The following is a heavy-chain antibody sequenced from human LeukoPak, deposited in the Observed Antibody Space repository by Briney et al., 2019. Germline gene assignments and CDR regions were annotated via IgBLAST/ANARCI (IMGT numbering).Heavy chain of an antibody. CDR2: IYYSGST. J-gene: IGHJ3*02. CDR1: GGSISSGDYY. Sequence: PSQTLSLTCTVSGGSISSGDYYWSRIRQPPGKGLEWIGYIYYSGSTYYNPSLKSRVTISVDTSKNQFSLKLSSVTAADTAVYYCASLSDIVVVPAAIKDAFDIWGQGTMVTVSS. CDR3: ASLSDIVVVPAAIKDAFDI. V-gene: IGHV4-30-4*08. D-gene: IGHD2-2*02.